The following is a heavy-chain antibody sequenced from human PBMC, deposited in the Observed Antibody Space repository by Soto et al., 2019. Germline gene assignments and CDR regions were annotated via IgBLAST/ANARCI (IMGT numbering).Heavy chain of an antibody. CDR2: ISYDGSDR. CDR1: GFTFSSYG. Sequence: QVQLVESGGGVVQPGRSLRLSCAASGFTFSSYGMHWVRQAPGKGLEWVALISYDGSDRYYADSVKGRFTISRDDSKVTLCLQLRSLRVEDTALYCCGKAVRDGLGRGIDYWGRGTVVTVSS. J-gene: IGHJ4*02. CDR3: GKAVRDGLGRGIDY. D-gene: IGHD3-10*01. V-gene: IGHV3-30*18.